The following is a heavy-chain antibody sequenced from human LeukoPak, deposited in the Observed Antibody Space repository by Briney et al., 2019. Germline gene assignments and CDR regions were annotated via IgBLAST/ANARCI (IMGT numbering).Heavy chain of an antibody. Sequence: SETLSLTCTVSGGSISSSSYYRGWIRQPPGKGLEWIGSIYYSGSTYYNPSLKSRVTISVDTSKNQFSLKLSSVTAADTAVYYCARLDSNSWFWGQGTLVTVSS. CDR2: IYYSGST. V-gene: IGHV4-39*01. D-gene: IGHD6-13*01. CDR1: GGSISSSSYY. CDR3: ARLDSNSWF. J-gene: IGHJ4*02.